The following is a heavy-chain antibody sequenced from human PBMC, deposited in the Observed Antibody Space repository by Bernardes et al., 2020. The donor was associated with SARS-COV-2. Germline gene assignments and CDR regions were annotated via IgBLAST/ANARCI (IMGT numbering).Heavy chain of an antibody. CDR3: ARDFGRHCSTSPCPFDY. V-gene: IGHV5-51*01. J-gene: IGHJ4*02. CDR1: GYSFTNYW. D-gene: IGHD2-2*01. CDR2: IYPGDSDP. Sequence: GGSLKISCQASGYSFTNYWIGWARQTPGKGLEWMGIIYPGDSDPKYSPSFEGQVTISADKSINTAYLQWGSLKASDTAMYYCARDFGRHCSTSPCPFDYWGQGTVVTVSS.